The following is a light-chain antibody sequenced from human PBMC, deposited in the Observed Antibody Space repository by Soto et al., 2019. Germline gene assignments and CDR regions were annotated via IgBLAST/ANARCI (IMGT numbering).Light chain of an antibody. CDR3: QKYDSAPFT. CDR1: QGVGNY. CDR2: GAS. Sequence: DIQMTQSPSSLSASVGDRVTITCRASQGVGNYLAWYQQKPGKVPNVLIYGASTLQSEVPSRFSGSGFGTVITLTITSLQPEDVATYYCQKYDSAPFTFGPGTKVDIK. V-gene: IGKV1-27*01. J-gene: IGKJ3*01.